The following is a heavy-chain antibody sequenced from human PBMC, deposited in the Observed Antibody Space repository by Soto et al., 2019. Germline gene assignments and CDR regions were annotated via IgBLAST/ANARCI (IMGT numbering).Heavy chain of an antibody. CDR3: ARAYDSSGYYGPTDAFDI. D-gene: IGHD3-22*01. CDR1: GGSISSGDYY. Sequence: SETLSLTCTVSGGSISSGDYYWSWIRQPPGKGLEWIGYIYYSGSTYYNPSLKSRVTISVDTSKNQFSLKLSSVTAADTAVYYCARAYDSSGYYGPTDAFDIWGQGTMVTVSS. J-gene: IGHJ3*02. V-gene: IGHV4-30-4*01. CDR2: IYYSGST.